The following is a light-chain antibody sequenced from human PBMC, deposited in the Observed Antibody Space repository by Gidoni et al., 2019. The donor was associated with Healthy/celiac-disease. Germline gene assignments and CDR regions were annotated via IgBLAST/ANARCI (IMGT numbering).Light chain of an antibody. CDR3: QQYDNLLPLT. CDR1: QDISNY. Sequence: DIQMTQSPSSLSASVGDRVTITCQASQDISNYLNWYQQKPGKAPKLLIYDASNLETGVPSRFSGSGSGTDFTFTISSLQPADIATYYCQQYDNLLPLTFGGXTKVEIK. J-gene: IGKJ4*01. V-gene: IGKV1-33*01. CDR2: DAS.